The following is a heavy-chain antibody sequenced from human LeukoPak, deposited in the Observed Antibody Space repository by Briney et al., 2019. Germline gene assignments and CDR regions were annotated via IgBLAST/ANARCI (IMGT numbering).Heavy chain of an antibody. CDR2: IYYSGST. D-gene: IGHD3-10*01. J-gene: IGHJ4*02. Sequence: ASGTLSLTCAVSGGSISNNSYYWGWIRQPPGKGLDWIGSIYYSGSTYYNPSLKSRVTISVDTSKNQFSLKLSSVTAADTAVYYCARTRYYYNSRSYGAPYYFDYWGQGTLVTVSS. V-gene: IGHV4-39*01. CDR1: GGSISNNSYY. CDR3: ARTRYYYNSRSYGAPYYFDY.